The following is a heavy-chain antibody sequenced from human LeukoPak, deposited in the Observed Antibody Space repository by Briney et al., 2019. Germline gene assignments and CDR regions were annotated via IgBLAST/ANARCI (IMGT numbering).Heavy chain of an antibody. D-gene: IGHD3-16*02. J-gene: IGHJ4*02. CDR1: GFTFSNVW. Sequence: GGSLRLSCAASGFTFSNVWMTWVRQAPGKGLEWVGHSKNKADGGTTDYAAPVKGRFTISRDDSKNTMYLQMNSLKTEDTAVYYCSTDVPFTAGGAIVYWGQGTLVTVSS. CDR2: SKNKADGGTT. V-gene: IGHV3-15*01. CDR3: STDVPFTAGGAIVY.